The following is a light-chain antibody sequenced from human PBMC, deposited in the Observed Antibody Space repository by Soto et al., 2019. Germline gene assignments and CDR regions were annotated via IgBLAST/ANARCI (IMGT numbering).Light chain of an antibody. Sequence: QSALTQPASVSGSPGQSITISCTGTSSDVGGYNSVSWYQHHPGKAPKLMISEVSNRPSGVSNRFSGSKSGNTASLTISGLQAEDEADYYCSSYTSSNTYVFGTGTKLTVL. CDR2: EVS. J-gene: IGLJ1*01. V-gene: IGLV2-14*01. CDR3: SSYTSSNTYV. CDR1: SSDVGGYNS.